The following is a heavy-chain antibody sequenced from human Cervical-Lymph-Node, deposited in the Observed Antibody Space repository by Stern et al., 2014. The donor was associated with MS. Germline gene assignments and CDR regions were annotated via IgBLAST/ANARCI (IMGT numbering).Heavy chain of an antibody. Sequence: QLVQSGAEVKNPGASVKVSVKTSGYFFTAYNIHWVGQAPGQGLACMSWTNPTPGGTKYAQKFQGRVTMSRDTSISTAYVELSSLTSDDTAVYYCARDQRGITIFGVVTDYYYLGMDVWGQGTTVTVSS. CDR3: ARDQRGITIFGVVTDYYYLGMDV. V-gene: IGHV1-2*02. D-gene: IGHD3-3*01. CDR2: TNPTPGGT. CDR1: GYFFTAYN. J-gene: IGHJ6*02.